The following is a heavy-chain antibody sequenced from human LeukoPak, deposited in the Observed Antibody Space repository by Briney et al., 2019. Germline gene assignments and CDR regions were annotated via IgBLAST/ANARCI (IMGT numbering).Heavy chain of an antibody. Sequence: PSETLSLTCTVSGGSISSYYWSWIRQPPGKGLEWIGYIYYSGSTYYNPSLKSRVTISVDTSKNQFSLKLSSVTAADTAVYYCARAGLGRFLRILDYWGQGTLVTVSS. CDR1: GGSISSYY. CDR2: IYYSGST. CDR3: ARAGLGRFLRILDY. V-gene: IGHV4-59*08. J-gene: IGHJ4*02. D-gene: IGHD3-16*01.